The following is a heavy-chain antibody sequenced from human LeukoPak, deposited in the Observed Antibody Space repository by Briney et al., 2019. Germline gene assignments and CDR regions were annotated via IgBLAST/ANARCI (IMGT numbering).Heavy chain of an antibody. CDR2: ISGSGVNT. CDR3: AKDLGRYRNNYFDY. CDR1: GITFSSYA. Sequence: GGSLTLSCAAPGITFSSYAMTWVRQAPGKGMEWVSAISGSGVNTYYADSVKGRFTISRDNSKNTVYLQMNSLRAEDTAVYYCAKDLGRYRNNYFDYWGQGTLVTVSS. D-gene: IGHD1-26*01. V-gene: IGHV3-23*01. J-gene: IGHJ4*02.